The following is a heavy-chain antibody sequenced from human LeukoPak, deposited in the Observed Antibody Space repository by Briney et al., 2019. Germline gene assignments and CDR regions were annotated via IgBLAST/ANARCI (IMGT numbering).Heavy chain of an antibody. CDR3: AKDKTYYYGSGSNFDY. Sequence: GGSLRLSCAASGFTFSNYGMHWVRQAPGKGLEWVAVISYDGSNKYYADSVKGRFTISRDNAKNSLYLQMNSLRAEDTALYYCAKDKTYYYGSGSNFDYWGQGTLVTVSS. CDR1: GFTFSNYG. D-gene: IGHD3-10*01. V-gene: IGHV3-30*18. CDR2: ISYDGSNK. J-gene: IGHJ4*02.